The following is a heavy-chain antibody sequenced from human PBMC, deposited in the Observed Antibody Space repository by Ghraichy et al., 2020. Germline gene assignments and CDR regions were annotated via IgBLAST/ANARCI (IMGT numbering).Heavy chain of an antibody. Sequence: GGSLRLSCAASGFTFSSYGMNWVRQAPGKGLEWVSSITSSSSYIYYADSMKGRFTISRDNAKNSLYLQMNSLRAEDTAVYYCARDFTVAGYWGQGTLVTVSS. J-gene: IGHJ4*02. CDR1: GFTFSSYG. CDR2: ITSSSSYI. V-gene: IGHV3-21*01. D-gene: IGHD6-19*01. CDR3: ARDFTVAGY.